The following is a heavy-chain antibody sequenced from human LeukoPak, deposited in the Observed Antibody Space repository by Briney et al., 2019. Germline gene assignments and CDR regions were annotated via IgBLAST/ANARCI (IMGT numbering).Heavy chain of an antibody. J-gene: IGHJ4*02. CDR1: GFTFSSYS. D-gene: IGHD6-13*01. Sequence: GGSLRLSCAASGFTFSSYSMNWVRQAPWKGLEWVSSISSSSSYIYYADSVKGRFTISRDNAKNSLYLQMNSLRAEDTAVYYCASGSGIAAAGRDYWGQGTLVTVSS. CDR2: ISSSSSYI. V-gene: IGHV3-21*01. CDR3: ASGSGIAAAGRDY.